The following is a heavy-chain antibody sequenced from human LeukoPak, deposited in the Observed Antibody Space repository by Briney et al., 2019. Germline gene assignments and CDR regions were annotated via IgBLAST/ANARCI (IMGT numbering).Heavy chain of an antibody. J-gene: IGHJ4*02. CDR2: ISGSGGST. D-gene: IGHD6-19*01. Sequence: GGSLRLSCAASGFTFSSYAMSWVRQAPGKGLEWVSGISGSGGSTYYADSVKGRFTISRDNSKSTLYLQMNSLRAEDTAVYYCAGDKTTGGWYEFDYWGQGTLVTVSS. CDR3: AGDKTTGGWYEFDY. V-gene: IGHV3-23*01. CDR1: GFTFSSYA.